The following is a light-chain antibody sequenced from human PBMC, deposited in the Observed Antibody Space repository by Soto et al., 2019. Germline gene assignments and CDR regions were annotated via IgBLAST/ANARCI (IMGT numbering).Light chain of an antibody. J-gene: IGKJ1*01. CDR3: LQYNNWPRT. V-gene: IGKV3-15*01. CDR2: DVS. CDR1: QSFSNN. Sequence: EIVMTQSPVTLSVSPGERVTLSCRASQSFSNNLAWYQQRPGQAPRLLIYDVSTRATDIPARFSGSQSGTEFTLTIGSLQSEDFAVYYCLQYNNWPRTFGQGTKV.